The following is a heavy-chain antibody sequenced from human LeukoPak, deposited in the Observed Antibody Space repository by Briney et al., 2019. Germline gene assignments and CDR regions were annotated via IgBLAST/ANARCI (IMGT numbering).Heavy chain of an antibody. Sequence: GGSLRLSCSVSGFIFSNYAMHWVRQAPGKGLGYVSGIGTDGTTTYYTDSVKGRFTISRDNSKNTLYLQMSSLRSEDTAMFYCVKDRGILPRDFDSWGQGILVTVSS. CDR2: IGTDGTTT. CDR1: GFIFSNYA. J-gene: IGHJ4*02. V-gene: IGHV3-64D*06. CDR3: VKDRGILPRDFDS. D-gene: IGHD3-10*01.